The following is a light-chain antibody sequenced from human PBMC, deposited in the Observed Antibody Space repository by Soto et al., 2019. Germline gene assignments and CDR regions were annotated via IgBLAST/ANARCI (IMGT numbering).Light chain of an antibody. CDR2: GNS. CDR1: SSNIGAGYD. Sequence: QSVLTQPPSVSGAPGQRVTISCTGSSSNIGAGYDVHWYQQLPGTAPKLLIYGNSNRPSGVPDRFSGSKSGTSASLAITGLQAEDEAEYYCQSYDSSLSGYVVFGGGTQLPVL. J-gene: IGLJ2*01. CDR3: QSYDSSLSGYVV. V-gene: IGLV1-40*01.